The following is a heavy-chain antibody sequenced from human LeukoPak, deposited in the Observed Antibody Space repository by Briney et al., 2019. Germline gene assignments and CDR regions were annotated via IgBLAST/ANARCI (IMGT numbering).Heavy chain of an antibody. CDR2: IYTSGST. J-gene: IGHJ6*03. V-gene: IGHV4-4*07. D-gene: IGHD6-19*01. Sequence: SETLSLTCTVSGGSISSYYWSWIRQPAGKGLEWIGRIYTSGSTNYNPSLKSRVTMSVDTSKNQFPLKLSSVTAADTTVYYCARDFSEGWLVRHYYYYYYMDVWGKGTTVTVSS. CDR1: GGSISSYY. CDR3: ARDFSEGWLVRHYYYYYYMDV.